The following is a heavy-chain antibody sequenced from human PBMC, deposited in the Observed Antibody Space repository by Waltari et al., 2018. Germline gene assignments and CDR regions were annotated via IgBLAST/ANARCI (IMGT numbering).Heavy chain of an antibody. CDR3: ARDVSLQAGTRGGFDP. V-gene: IGHV4-38-2*02. Sequence: QVQLQESGPGLVTPSETLSLTCAVSGYSISSGYYWGWIRQPPGKGLEWIGSIYHSGSTYYNPSLKSRVTISVDTSKNQFSLKLSSVTAADTAVYYCARDVSLQAGTRGGFDPWGQGTLVTVSS. CDR2: IYHSGST. D-gene: IGHD6-19*01. CDR1: GYSISSGYY. J-gene: IGHJ5*02.